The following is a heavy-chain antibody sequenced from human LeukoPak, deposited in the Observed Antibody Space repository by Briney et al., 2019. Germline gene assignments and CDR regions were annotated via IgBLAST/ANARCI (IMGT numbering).Heavy chain of an antibody. V-gene: IGHV1-69*01. CDR2: IIPISGTA. J-gene: IGHJ6*02. D-gene: IGHD6-6*01. CDR3: AREEYSSSFYYYYGMDV. Sequence: GASVKVSCKASGGTFSSYAISWVRQAPGQGLEWMGGIIPISGTANYAQKFQGRVTITADESTSTAYMELSSLRSEDTAVYYCAREEYSSSFYYYYGMDVWGQGTTVTVSS. CDR1: GGTFSSYA.